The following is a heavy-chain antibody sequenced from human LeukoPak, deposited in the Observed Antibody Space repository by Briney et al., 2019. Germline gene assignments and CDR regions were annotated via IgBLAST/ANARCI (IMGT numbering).Heavy chain of an antibody. CDR2: ISGSGGST. Sequence: PGGSLRLSCAASGFTFSSYSMNWVRQAPGRGLEWVSAISGSGGSTYYADSVKGRFTISRDNSKNTLYLQMSSLRAEDTAVYYCAKQAGGSGSYYYYWGQGTLVTVSS. CDR1: GFTFSSYS. J-gene: IGHJ4*02. CDR3: AKQAGGSGSYYYY. V-gene: IGHV3-23*01. D-gene: IGHD3-10*01.